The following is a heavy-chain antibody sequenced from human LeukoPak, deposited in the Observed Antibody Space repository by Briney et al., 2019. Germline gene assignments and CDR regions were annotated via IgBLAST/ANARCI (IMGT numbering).Heavy chain of an antibody. D-gene: IGHD3-22*01. V-gene: IGHV3-33*01. Sequence: PGGSLRLSCAASGFTFSSYGMHWVRQAPGKGLEWVAVIRYDGSNKYYADSVKGRFTISRDNSKNTLYLQMNSLRAEDTAVYYCARDPGSGYYYFDYWGQGTLVTVSS. CDR1: GFTFSSYG. CDR2: IRYDGSNK. CDR3: ARDPGSGYYYFDY. J-gene: IGHJ4*02.